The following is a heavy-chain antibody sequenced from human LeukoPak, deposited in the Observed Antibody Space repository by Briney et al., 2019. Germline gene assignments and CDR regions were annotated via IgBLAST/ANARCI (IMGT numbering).Heavy chain of an antibody. D-gene: IGHD3-10*01. CDR3: AKVPYSDYGSGRPPFMDV. V-gene: IGHV3-23*01. J-gene: IGHJ6*02. Sequence: PGGSLRLSCAASGFTFSNYAMSWVRQAPGKGLEWVSTIDYSGGSTYYADSVKGRFTISRDNSKNTLYMQMNSLRAEDTAIYYCAKVPYSDYGSGRPPFMDVWGQGTTVTVPS. CDR2: IDYSGGST. CDR1: GFTFSNYA.